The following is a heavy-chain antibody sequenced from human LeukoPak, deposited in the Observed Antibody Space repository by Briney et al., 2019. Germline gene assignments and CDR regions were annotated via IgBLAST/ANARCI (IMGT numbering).Heavy chain of an antibody. CDR2: IRQDGGDT. D-gene: IGHD1-26*01. V-gene: IGHV3-7*01. Sequence: GGSLRLSCAASGFGFSNHWMAWVRQTPGKGLGWVANIRQDGGDTYYVDSVRGRFTISRDNAKSSVFLQMNSLRAEDTAVYHCARVSGTYYPVDYWGQGTLVTVSS. CDR3: ARVSGTYYPVDY. J-gene: IGHJ4*02. CDR1: GFGFSNHW.